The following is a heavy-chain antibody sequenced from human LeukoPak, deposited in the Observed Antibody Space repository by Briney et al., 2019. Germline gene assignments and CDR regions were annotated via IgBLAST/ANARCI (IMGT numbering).Heavy chain of an antibody. CDR1: GGSISSGDYY. Sequence: PSRTLSLTCTVSGGSISSGDYYWGWIRQPPGKGLEWIGYIYYSGSTYYNPSLKSRVTISVDTSKNQFSLKLSSVTAADTAVYYCASGYSYGYLDYWGQGTLVTVSS. CDR2: IYYSGST. CDR3: ASGYSYGYLDY. D-gene: IGHD5-18*01. J-gene: IGHJ4*02. V-gene: IGHV4-30-4*08.